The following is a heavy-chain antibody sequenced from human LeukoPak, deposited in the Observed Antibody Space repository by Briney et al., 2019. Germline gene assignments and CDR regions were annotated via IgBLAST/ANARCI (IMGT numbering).Heavy chain of an antibody. CDR2: IYPGDSDT. J-gene: IGHJ6*03. CDR1: GYSFTSYW. V-gene: IGHV5-51*01. D-gene: IGHD2-2*01. Sequence: GESLKISCKGSGYSFTSYWIGWVRQMPGKGLEWMGIIYPGDSDTRYSPSFQGQVTISADKSISTAYLQWSSLKASDTAMYYCARQGDIYCRSTSCYAGGYYYYYMDDWGQGTTVTVSS. CDR3: ARQGDIYCRSTSCYAGGYYYYYMDD.